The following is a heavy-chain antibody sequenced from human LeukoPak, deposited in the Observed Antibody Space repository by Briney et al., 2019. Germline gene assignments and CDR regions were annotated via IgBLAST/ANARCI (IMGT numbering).Heavy chain of an antibody. CDR1: GFTFGDYA. Sequence: GRSLRLSCTASGFTFGDYAMSRVRQAPGKGLEWVGFIRTKAYGGTTEYAASVKGRFTISRDDSKSIVYLQMNSLKTEDTAVYYCARELSGSYYDFDYWGQGTLVTVSS. CDR2: IRTKAYGGTT. CDR3: ARELSGSYYDFDY. V-gene: IGHV3-49*04. J-gene: IGHJ4*02. D-gene: IGHD1-26*01.